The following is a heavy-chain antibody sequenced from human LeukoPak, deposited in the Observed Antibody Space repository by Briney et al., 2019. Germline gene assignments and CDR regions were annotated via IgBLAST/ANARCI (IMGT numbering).Heavy chain of an antibody. Sequence: GSLRLSCAASGFNFASNWMHWVRQTPGKGLMWVSRINSGGSGTSYADSVEGRFTISRDNAKNTLYLQMDSLRAEDTAVYYCARDRAWNYFDYWGQGTLVTVSS. V-gene: IGHV3-74*01. D-gene: IGHD3-3*01. CDR2: INSGGSGT. J-gene: IGHJ4*02. CDR3: ARDRAWNYFDY. CDR1: GFNFASNW.